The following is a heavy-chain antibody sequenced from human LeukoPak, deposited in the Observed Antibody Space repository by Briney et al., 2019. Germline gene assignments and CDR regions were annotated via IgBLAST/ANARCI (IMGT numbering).Heavy chain of an antibody. J-gene: IGHJ4*02. Sequence: PGGSLRLSCAASGFTFSSYWMHWVRQAPGKGLVWVSRINSDGSSTSYADSVKGRFTISRDNAKNTLYLQMNSLRAEDTAVYYCASNSRGVISLFDYWGQGTLVTVSS. CDR2: INSDGSST. CDR3: ASNSRGVISLFDY. V-gene: IGHV3-74*01. CDR1: GFTFSSYW. D-gene: IGHD3-10*01.